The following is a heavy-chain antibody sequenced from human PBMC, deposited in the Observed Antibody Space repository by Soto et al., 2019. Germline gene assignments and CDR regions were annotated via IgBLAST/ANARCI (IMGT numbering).Heavy chain of an antibody. CDR3: ASSDFWSGYYTLDY. CDR2: INAGNGNT. D-gene: IGHD3-3*01. Sequence: ASAKVSCTASGYTFTSYALHWMRQAPGQRHEWMGWINAGNGNTKYSQKFQGRVTITRDTSASTAYMELSSLRSEDTAVYYCASSDFWSGYYTLDYWGQGTLVTVSS. J-gene: IGHJ4*02. V-gene: IGHV1-3*01. CDR1: GYTFTSYA.